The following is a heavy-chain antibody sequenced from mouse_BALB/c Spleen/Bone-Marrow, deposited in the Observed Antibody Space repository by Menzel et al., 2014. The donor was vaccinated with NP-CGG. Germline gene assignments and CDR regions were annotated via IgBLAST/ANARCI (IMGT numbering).Heavy chain of an antibody. CDR3: ATGTRDY. D-gene: IGHD4-1*01. CDR2: ISSGSSTI. J-gene: IGHJ2*01. CDR1: GFTFSSFG. V-gene: IGHV5-17*02. Sequence: EVKLVESGGGLVQPGGSRKLSCAASGFTFSSFGMHWVRQAPEKGLEWAAYISSGSSTIYYADTVKGRFTISRDNPKDTLFLQMTSLRSEDTAMYYCATGTRDYWGQGTTLTVSS.